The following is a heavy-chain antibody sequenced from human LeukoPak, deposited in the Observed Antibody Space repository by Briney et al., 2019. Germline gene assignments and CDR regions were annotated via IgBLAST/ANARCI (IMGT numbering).Heavy chain of an antibody. V-gene: IGHV4-4*02. D-gene: IGHD2-2*01. CDR2: IYHSGST. CDR1: GGSISSSNW. J-gene: IGHJ4*02. Sequence: SETLSLTCAVSGGSISSSNWWSWVGQPPGKGREGMGEIYHSGSTNYNPSLKSRVTISVDKSKSPFSLKLSSVTAADTAVYYCARDQSGYVDYWGQGTLVTVSS. CDR3: ARDQSGYVDY.